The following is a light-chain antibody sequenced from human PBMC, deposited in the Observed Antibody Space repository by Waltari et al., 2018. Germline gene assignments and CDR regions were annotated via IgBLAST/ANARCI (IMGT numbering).Light chain of an antibody. CDR2: DAS. V-gene: IGKV1-5*01. CDR3: QQYHSYSPS. J-gene: IGKJ1*01. Sequence: DIQMAQAPSTLSASVGDRVTITCRAGQSIGSSLAWYQQKLGEAPKLLIYDASSFERGVPSRFSGSGSGTDFTLSISSLQPDDFATYYCQQYHSYSPSFGQGTKVEMK. CDR1: QSIGSS.